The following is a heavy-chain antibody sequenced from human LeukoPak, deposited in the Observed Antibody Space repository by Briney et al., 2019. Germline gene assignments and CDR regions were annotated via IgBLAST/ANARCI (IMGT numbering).Heavy chain of an antibody. D-gene: IGHD6-13*01. CDR2: INHSGST. J-gene: IGHJ1*01. CDR3: AGLIAAAGTYPKQPTAEYFQH. V-gene: IGHV4-34*01. CDR1: GGSFSGYY. Sequence: SETLSLTCAVYGGSFSGYYWSWIRQPPGKGLEWIGEINHSGSTNYNPSLKSRVTISVDTSKNQFSLKLSSVTAADTAVYYCAGLIAAAGTYPKQPTAEYFQHWGQGTLVTVSS.